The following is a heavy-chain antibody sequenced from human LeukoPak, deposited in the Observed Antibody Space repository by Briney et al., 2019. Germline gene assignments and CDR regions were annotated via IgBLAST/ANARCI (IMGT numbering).Heavy chain of an antibody. CDR2: MSGHGHNV. V-gene: IGHV3-23*01. CDR3: YFFDF. Sequence: GGSLRLSCAASGFTFDTHAMSWVRQAPGKGLEWISTMSGHGHNVYYADSVKGRFTISRDNSKNTLYRHMNSLRAEDTAIVASYFFDFWGQGALVTVSS. J-gene: IGHJ4*02. D-gene: IGHD2-15*01. CDR1: GFTFDTHA.